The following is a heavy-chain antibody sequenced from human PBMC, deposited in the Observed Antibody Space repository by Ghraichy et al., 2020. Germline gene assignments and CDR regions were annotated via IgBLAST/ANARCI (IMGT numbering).Heavy chain of an antibody. CDR3: ARDLLGVNPFDI. CDR2: IYSGGST. D-gene: IGHD3-10*01. J-gene: IGHJ3*02. Sequence: GGSLRLSCAASGFTVSSNYMSWVRQAPGKGLEWVAVIYSGGSTYYADSVKGRFTISRDNSKITLYLQMNSLRAEDTAVYYCARDLLGVNPFDIWGQGTMVTVSS. CDR1: GFTVSSNY. V-gene: IGHV3-53*01.